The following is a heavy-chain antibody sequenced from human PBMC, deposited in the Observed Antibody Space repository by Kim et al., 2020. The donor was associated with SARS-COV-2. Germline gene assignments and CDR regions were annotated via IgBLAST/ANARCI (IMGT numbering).Heavy chain of an antibody. CDR1: GFTFSNYI. J-gene: IGHJ4*02. CDR3: AKELRVSNILRYFDY. V-gene: IGHV3-23*01. D-gene: IGHD3-9*01. CDR2: STRDDIDT. Sequence: GGSLRLSCAVSGFTFSNYIISWVRQAPGKGLEWVASSTRDDIDTYYADSVRGRFTISRDNSKNTLYLQMDSLRAEDTAKYYCAKELRVSNILRYFDYWGQGTVVTVSS.